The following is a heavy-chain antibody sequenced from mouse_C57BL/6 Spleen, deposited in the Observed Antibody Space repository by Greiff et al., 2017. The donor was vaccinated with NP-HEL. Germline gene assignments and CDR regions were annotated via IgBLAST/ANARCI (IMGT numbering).Heavy chain of an antibody. D-gene: IGHD2-5*01. V-gene: IGHV2-5*01. J-gene: IGHJ4*01. CDR1: GFSLTSYG. Sequence: QVHVKQSGPGLVQPSQSLSITCTVSGFSLTSYGVHWVRQSPGKGLEWLGVIWRGGSTDYNAAFMSRLSITKDNSKSQVFFKMNSLQADDTAIYYCAKPYSNYVGAMDYWGQGTSVTVSS. CDR3: AKPYSNYVGAMDY. CDR2: IWRGGST.